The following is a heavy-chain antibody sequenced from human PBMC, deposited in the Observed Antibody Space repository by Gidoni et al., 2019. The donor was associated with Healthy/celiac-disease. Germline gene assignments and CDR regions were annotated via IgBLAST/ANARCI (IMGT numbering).Heavy chain of an antibody. V-gene: IGHV4-59*01. CDR2: HYYSGST. D-gene: IGHD1-1*01. Sequence: QVQLQESCPGLVKPSETLSLTCTVSGGSISRYYWSWIRQPPGKRLEWIGCHYYSGSTTYNPSLKIRVTRSVGTSKNQFSLTLSSVNAADTAVYYCARENGLTSGRYFDLWGRGTLVTVSS. CDR3: ARENGLTSGRYFDL. CDR1: GGSISRYY. J-gene: IGHJ2*01.